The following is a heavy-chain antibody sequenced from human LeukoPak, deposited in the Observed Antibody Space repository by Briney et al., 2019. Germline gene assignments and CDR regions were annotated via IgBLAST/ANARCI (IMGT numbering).Heavy chain of an antibody. CDR2: ISYDGSNK. Sequence: PGGSLRLSCAASGFTFSSYAMHWVRQAPGKGLEWVAVISYDGSNKYYADSVKGRFTISRDNSKNTPYLQMNSLRAEDTAVYYCAKLPLQGRELPGGTPRRYFDYWGQGTLVTVSS. D-gene: IGHD1-7*01. J-gene: IGHJ4*02. CDR3: AKLPLQGRELPGGTPRRYFDY. CDR1: GFTFSSYA. V-gene: IGHV3-30*18.